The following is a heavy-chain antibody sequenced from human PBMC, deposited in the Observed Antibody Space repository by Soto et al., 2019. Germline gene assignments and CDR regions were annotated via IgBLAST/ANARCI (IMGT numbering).Heavy chain of an antibody. Sequence: EVQLLESGGGLVQPGGYLRLSCAASGFTFSSYAMSWVRQAPGKGLEWVSAISGSGGSTYYADSVKGRFTISRDNSKNTLYLQMNSLRAEDTAVYYCAKDVTYCGGDCYPGGFDYWGQGTLVTVSS. J-gene: IGHJ4*02. D-gene: IGHD2-21*02. CDR1: GFTFSSYA. CDR2: ISGSGGST. V-gene: IGHV3-23*01. CDR3: AKDVTYCGGDCYPGGFDY.